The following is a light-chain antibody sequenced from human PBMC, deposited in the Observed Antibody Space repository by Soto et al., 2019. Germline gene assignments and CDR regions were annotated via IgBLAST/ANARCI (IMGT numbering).Light chain of an antibody. CDR3: QQYNSYSRT. J-gene: IGKJ1*01. Sequence: DIQMTQSPSTLSASVGDRVTITCRASQSISSWLAWYQQKPGKAPKLLIYDASSLESGVPSRFSGSGSGTEFTLTISRLQPDAFATYYCQQYNSYSRTFGQGTKVEIK. CDR2: DAS. CDR1: QSISSW. V-gene: IGKV1-5*01.